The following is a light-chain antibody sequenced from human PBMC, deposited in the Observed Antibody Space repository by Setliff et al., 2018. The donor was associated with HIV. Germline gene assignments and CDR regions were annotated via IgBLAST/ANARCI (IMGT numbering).Light chain of an antibody. V-gene: IGLV2-14*03. CDR3: SSFTTSRKLV. J-gene: IGLJ1*01. CDR1: SSDVGAYNF. Sequence: QSMLTLPASVSESPGQSITISCTGTSSDVGAYNFVSWYQQYPGKAPQLMIYDVFGRPSGVSHRFSGSKSGNTASLTISGLRPEDEADYYCSSFTTSRKLVFGTGTKVTVL. CDR2: DVF.